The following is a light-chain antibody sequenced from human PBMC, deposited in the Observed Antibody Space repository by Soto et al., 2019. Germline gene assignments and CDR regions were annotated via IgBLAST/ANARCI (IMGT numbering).Light chain of an antibody. V-gene: IGKV3-20*01. J-gene: IGKJ2*01. CDR1: QSVSNNY. CDR3: QQYGSSPPYT. Sequence: EVVLTQSPGTLSLSPGERASLSCRASQSVSNNYLAWYQQKPGQSPTLLIFGSTDRATGIPDRFSGSGSGTDFTLAISVLEPEDFAVYYCQQYGSSPPYTFGQGTKLEIK. CDR2: GST.